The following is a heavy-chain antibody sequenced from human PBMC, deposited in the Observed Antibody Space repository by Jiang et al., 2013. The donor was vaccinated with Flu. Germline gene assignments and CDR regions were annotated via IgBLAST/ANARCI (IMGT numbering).Heavy chain of an antibody. Sequence: SLTCDVSGDSISSGDYSWSWIRQPPGRAWSGLGTSFGVGGAYYNPSLNSRVTISLDLSKNQFSLKVNSVTAADTAVYYCARGEHDSVDFWGQGTLVIVSS. CDR2: SFGVGGA. D-gene: IGHD2-15*01. CDR1: GDSISSGDYS. V-gene: IGHV4-30-2*01. CDR3: ARGEHDSVDF. J-gene: IGHJ4*02.